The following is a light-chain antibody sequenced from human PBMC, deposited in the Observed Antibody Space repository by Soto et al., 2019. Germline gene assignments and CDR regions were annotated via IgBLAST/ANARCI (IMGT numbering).Light chain of an antibody. Sequence: QSALTQPASVSGSPGQSITISCTGTSSDIGAYNYVSWYQQYPGKAPKLMIYGVTNRPSGVSNRFSDSKTGNTASLTISGLQAEDEADYYCFSHRSGDSHVFGTGTKVTVL. CDR1: SSDIGAYNY. V-gene: IGLV2-14*01. J-gene: IGLJ1*01. CDR3: FSHRSGDSHV. CDR2: GVT.